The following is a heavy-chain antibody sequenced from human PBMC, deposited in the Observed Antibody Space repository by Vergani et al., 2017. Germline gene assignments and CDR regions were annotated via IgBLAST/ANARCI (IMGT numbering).Heavy chain of an antibody. Sequence: QLQLQESGPGLVKPSETLSLTCTVSGGSISSSSYYWGWIRQPPGKGLEWIGSIYYSGSTYYNPSLKSRVTISVDTSKNQFSLKLSSVTAADTAVYYCARHGGATGIATPRAFDIWGQGTMVTVSS. J-gene: IGHJ3*02. D-gene: IGHD6-13*01. CDR3: ARHGGATGIATPRAFDI. V-gene: IGHV4-39*01. CDR1: GGSISSSSYY. CDR2: IYYSGST.